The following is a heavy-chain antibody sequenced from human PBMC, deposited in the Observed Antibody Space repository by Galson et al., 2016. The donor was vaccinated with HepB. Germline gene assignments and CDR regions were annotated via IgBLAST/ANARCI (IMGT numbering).Heavy chain of an antibody. CDR2: IYHSGST. V-gene: IGHV4-30-2*01. CDR3: ARGAAGKDLDF. D-gene: IGHD6-25*01. Sequence: TLSLTCAVSDGSISSGGYSWNWVRQPPGKDLEWIGYIYHSGSTSYNPSLEGRVTISVDSSKNLFSLSLTSVTAADTAVYSCARGAAGKDLDFWGQGSLVIVSS. J-gene: IGHJ4*02. CDR1: DGSISSGGYS.